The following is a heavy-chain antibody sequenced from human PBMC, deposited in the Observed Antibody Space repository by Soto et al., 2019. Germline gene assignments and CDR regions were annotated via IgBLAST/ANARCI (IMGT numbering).Heavy chain of an antibody. CDR1: GYTFSSYA. V-gene: IGHV3-23*01. D-gene: IGHD7-27*01. Sequence: EVQLLESGGGLVQPGGSLRLSCAASGYTFSSYAMSWVRQAPGKGLEWVSAISGSGGSTYYADSVKGRFTISSDNSKNSLYLQMNSLRAEDTAVYYCAKANHPYYYYGMDVWGQGTTVTVSS. J-gene: IGHJ6*02. CDR2: ISGSGGST. CDR3: AKANHPYYYYGMDV.